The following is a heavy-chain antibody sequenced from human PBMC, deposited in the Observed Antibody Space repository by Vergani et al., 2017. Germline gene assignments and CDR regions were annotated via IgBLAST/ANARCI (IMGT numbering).Heavy chain of an antibody. D-gene: IGHD5-18*01. CDR3: ARDQRAMVTGYYYYYGMDV. CDR1: GGSISSYY. CDR2: IYYSGST. V-gene: IGHV4-59*01. J-gene: IGHJ6*02. Sequence: QVQLQESGPGLVKPSETLSLTCTVSGGSISSYYWSWIRQPPGKGLEWIGYIYYSGSTNYNPSLKSRVTISVDTSKNQFSLKLSSVTAADTAVYYCARDQRAMVTGYYYYYGMDVWGQGTTVTVSS.